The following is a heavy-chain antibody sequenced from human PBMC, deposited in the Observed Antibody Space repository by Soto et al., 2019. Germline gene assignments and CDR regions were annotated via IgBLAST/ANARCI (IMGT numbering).Heavy chain of an antibody. J-gene: IGHJ4*02. V-gene: IGHV1-24*01. CDR1: GYTLTELS. D-gene: IGHD3-10*01. CDR3: ATSGITMVRGVSDY. CDR2: FDPEDGET. Sequence: ASVKVSCKVSGYTLTELSMHWVRQAPGKGLEWMGGFDPEDGETIYAQKFQGRVTMTEDTSTDTAYMELSSLRSEDTAVYYCATSGITMVRGVSDYWGQGTLVTVSS.